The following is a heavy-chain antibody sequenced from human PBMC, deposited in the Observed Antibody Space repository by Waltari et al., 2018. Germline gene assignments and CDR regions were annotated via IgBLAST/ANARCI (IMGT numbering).Heavy chain of an antibody. CDR3: AHRRSDYGDYGHGAFDV. Sequence: QITLKESGPTLVKPTQTLTLTCTFSGFSLSTSGVGVGWIRQPPGKALEWLALIYWTETKRYSPSLKSRLTVTQDTSKNQVVLTMANVDTVDTATYYCAHRRSDYGDYGHGAFDVWGQGTMVTVSS. CDR2: IYWTETK. V-gene: IGHV2-5*01. CDR1: GFSLSTSGVG. D-gene: IGHD4-17*01. J-gene: IGHJ3*01.